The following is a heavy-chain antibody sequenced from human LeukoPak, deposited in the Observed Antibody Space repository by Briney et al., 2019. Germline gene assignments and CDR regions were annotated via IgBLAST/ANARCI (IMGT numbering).Heavy chain of an antibody. Sequence: GGSLRLSCAASGFTFSSYAMHWVRQAPGEGLVWVSRVNGPGDWTHYADSVRGRFIISRDNAENTISLQMNNLRAEDTAVYFCAREVFEGQRQSDAFDVWGQGTMVTVSS. D-gene: IGHD6-25*01. J-gene: IGHJ3*01. CDR3: AREVFEGQRQSDAFDV. CDR1: GFTFSSYA. CDR2: VNGPGDWT. V-gene: IGHV3-74*01.